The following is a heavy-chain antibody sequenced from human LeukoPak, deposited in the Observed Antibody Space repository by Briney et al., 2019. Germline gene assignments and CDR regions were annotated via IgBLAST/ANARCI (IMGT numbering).Heavy chain of an antibody. CDR1: GGSISGRSYY. D-gene: IGHD2-15*01. J-gene: IGHJ4*02. Sequence: SETLSLTCRVSGGSISGRSYYWGWIRQPPGKGLEWIGSFYYTGITYFNPSLKGRVTVSVDTSRKHFSLKLTSVTAADTAVYYCARGPVVVVAATHYFDSWGQGTLVTVSS. V-gene: IGHV4-39*07. CDR2: FYYTGIT. CDR3: ARGPVVVVAATHYFDS.